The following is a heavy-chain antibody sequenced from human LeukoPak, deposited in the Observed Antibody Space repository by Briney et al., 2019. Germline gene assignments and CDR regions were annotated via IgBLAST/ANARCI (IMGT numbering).Heavy chain of an antibody. Sequence: ASVKVSCKASGYTFTSYDINWVRQATGQGLEWMGWMNPNSGSTGYAQKFQGRVTMTRNTSIGTAYMELSSLRSEDTAVYYCAREGYSSSEYGMDVWGQGTTVTVSS. CDR2: MNPNSGST. D-gene: IGHD6-13*01. J-gene: IGHJ6*02. V-gene: IGHV1-8*01. CDR3: AREGYSSSEYGMDV. CDR1: GYTFTSYD.